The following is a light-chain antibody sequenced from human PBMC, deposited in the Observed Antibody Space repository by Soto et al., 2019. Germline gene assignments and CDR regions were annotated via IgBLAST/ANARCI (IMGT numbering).Light chain of an antibody. CDR3: CSYAGSYTFV. CDR1: SSNIGGNS. V-gene: IGLV2-11*01. Sequence: QSALAQPPSVSAAPGQKVTISCSGSSSNIGGNSVPWYQQHPGKAPKLMIYDVSKRPSGVPDRFSGSKSGNTASLTISGLQAEDEADYYCCSYAGSYTFVFGTGTKVTVL. J-gene: IGLJ1*01. CDR2: DVS.